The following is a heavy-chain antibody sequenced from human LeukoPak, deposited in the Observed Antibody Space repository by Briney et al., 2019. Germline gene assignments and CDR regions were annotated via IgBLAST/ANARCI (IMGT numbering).Heavy chain of an antibody. CDR3: AREPIVRGVIRAFDI. CDR2: ISGSGART. V-gene: IGHV3-23*01. D-gene: IGHD3-10*01. J-gene: IGHJ3*02. CDR1: GCTFSRYA. Sequence: GGSLRLSCAASGCTFSRYAMSWVRQAAGRGVEWVSVISGSGARTSYAASVKGRFTVSRDNSKNTLYLQMNSLRAEDTAVYYWAREPIVRGVIRAFDIWGQGTMVTVSS.